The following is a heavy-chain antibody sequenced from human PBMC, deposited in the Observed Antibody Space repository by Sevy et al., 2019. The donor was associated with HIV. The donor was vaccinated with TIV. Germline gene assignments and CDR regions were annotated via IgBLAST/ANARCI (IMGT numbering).Heavy chain of an antibody. CDR1: GFTFSTYW. CDR2: IKQDGSER. D-gene: IGHD2-2*01. V-gene: IGHV3-7*01. CDR3: ARGDYCSTSTCSTFDY. Sequence: GGSLRLSCAASGFTFSTYWMSWVRQAPGKGLEWVANIKQDGSERDYVDSVKGRFTIARDNAKKLLYLQMNSLRAEDTDVYFCARGDYCSTSTCSTFDYWGQGTLVTVSS. J-gene: IGHJ4*02.